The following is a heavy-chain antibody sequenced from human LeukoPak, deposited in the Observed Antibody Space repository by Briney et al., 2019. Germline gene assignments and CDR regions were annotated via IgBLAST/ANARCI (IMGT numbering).Heavy chain of an antibody. CDR2: ISSSSSYI. J-gene: IGHJ4*02. D-gene: IGHD4-17*01. V-gene: IGHV3-21*01. CDR3: AGGTTTVTTLDY. CDR1: GFTFSSYS. Sequence: GGSLRLSCAASGFTFSSYSMNWVRQAPGKGLEWVSSISSSSSYIYYADSVKGRFTIPRDNANNPLYLQMNSLRAEDTAVYYCAGGTTTVTTLDYWGQGTLVTVSS.